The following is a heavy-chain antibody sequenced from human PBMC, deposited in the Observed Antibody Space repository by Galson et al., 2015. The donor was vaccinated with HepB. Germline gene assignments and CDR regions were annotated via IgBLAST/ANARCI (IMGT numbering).Heavy chain of an antibody. V-gene: IGHV3-20*04. Sequence: SLRLSCAASGFAFNDYGMSWIRQLPGKGLEWVSGIKWNGGSTGYADSVKGRFTISRDNAKNSLYLEMSSLRAEDTALYYCAKHTGYDFSWYFDFWGQGTLVIVSS. J-gene: IGHJ4*02. D-gene: IGHD3/OR15-3a*01. CDR3: AKHTGYDFSWYFDF. CDR2: IKWNGGST. CDR1: GFAFNDYG.